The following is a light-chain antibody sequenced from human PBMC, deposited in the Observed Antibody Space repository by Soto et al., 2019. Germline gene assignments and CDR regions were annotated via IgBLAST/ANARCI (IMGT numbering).Light chain of an antibody. Sequence: EIVLTQSPGTLSLSPGERATLSCRASQSVSSGYLAWYQQKPGQAPRLLIYGASIRAAGIPDRFSGSGSGADFTLTISRLEPEDFAVYYCQQYGSSPRTFGQGTKVDNK. CDR2: GAS. CDR1: QSVSSGY. V-gene: IGKV3-20*01. CDR3: QQYGSSPRT. J-gene: IGKJ1*01.